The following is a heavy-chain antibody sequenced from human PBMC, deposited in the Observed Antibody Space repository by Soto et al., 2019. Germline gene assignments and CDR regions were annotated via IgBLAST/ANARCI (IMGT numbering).Heavy chain of an antibody. CDR3: ARPASGGLVPFDC. J-gene: IGHJ4*02. V-gene: IGHV4-39*01. CDR1: GASVSTSTDY. D-gene: IGHD6-6*01. Sequence: QLQLQESGPGLVKPSETLSLTCTVSGASVSTSTDYWGWIRQPPGKGLEWIGSIYYSGSTYYNPSLKSRDTISVDSSKTQFSLNLNSVTAADTAVYYCARPASGGLVPFDCWGQGTLVTVSS. CDR2: IYYSGST.